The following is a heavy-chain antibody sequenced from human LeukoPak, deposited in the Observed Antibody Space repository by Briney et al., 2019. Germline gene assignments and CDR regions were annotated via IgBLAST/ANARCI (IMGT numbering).Heavy chain of an antibody. V-gene: IGHV1-69*05. Sequence: SVKVSCKASGGTFSSYAISWARQAPGQGLEWMGRIIPIFGTANYAQKFQGRVTITTDESTSTAYMELSSLRSEDTAVYYCARDDYGDYLVYWGQGTLVTVSS. CDR1: GGTFSSYA. CDR2: IIPIFGTA. D-gene: IGHD4-17*01. J-gene: IGHJ4*02. CDR3: ARDDYGDYLVY.